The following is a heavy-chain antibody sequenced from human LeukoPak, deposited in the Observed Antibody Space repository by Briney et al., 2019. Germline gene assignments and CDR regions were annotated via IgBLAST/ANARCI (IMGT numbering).Heavy chain of an antibody. CDR2: ISGSGDNT. Sequence: GGSLRLSCAASGFTFSSYAMSWVRQAPGKGLEWVSGISGSGDNTYYADSVKGRFTISRDNSKNTLYVQVNSLGTADTAAYYCAKGSYYDRSGSFYFDYWGQGTLVTVSS. J-gene: IGHJ4*02. V-gene: IGHV3-23*01. CDR1: GFTFSSYA. D-gene: IGHD3-22*01. CDR3: AKGSYYDRSGSFYFDY.